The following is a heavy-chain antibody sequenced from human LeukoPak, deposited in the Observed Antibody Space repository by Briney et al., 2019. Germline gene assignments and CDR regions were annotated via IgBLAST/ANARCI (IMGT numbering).Heavy chain of an antibody. D-gene: IGHD6-13*01. CDR3: AKPQAGAVQPLALEY. CDR1: GFTFRSYN. V-gene: IGHV3-21*01. Sequence: GGSLRLSCAASGFTFRSYNMIWVRQAPGKGLEYVSSINRNAVFMFYADSVKGRFTISRDNSKNTLYLQMNSLRAEDTAVYYCAKPQAGAVQPLALEYWGQGTLLTVSS. J-gene: IGHJ4*02. CDR2: INRNAVFM.